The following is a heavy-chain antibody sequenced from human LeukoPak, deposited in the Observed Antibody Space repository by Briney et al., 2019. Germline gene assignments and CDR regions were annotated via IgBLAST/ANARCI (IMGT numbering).Heavy chain of an antibody. D-gene: IGHD1-26*01. CDR3: ARSDGIRVGATTSLDY. V-gene: IGHV3-64*01. Sequence: GGSLRLSCAASGFTFSSYAMHCVRQAPGKALEYVSAICSYGGSTYYANSVKGRFTISRDHSKNTLYLQMGSLRAEDMAVYYCARSDGIRVGATTSLDYWGQGTLVTVSS. CDR2: ICSYGGST. CDR1: GFTFSSYA. J-gene: IGHJ4*02.